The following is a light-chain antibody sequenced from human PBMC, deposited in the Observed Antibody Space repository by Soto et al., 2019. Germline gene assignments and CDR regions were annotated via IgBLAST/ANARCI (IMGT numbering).Light chain of an antibody. CDR3: GSWDSSLSAYV. CDR1: SSNIGNNY. CDR2: DNN. V-gene: IGLV1-51*01. Sequence: QSVLTQPPSVSAAPGQKVTISCSGSSSNIGNNYVSWYQQLPGTAPKLLIYDNNKRPSGIPDRFSDSKSGTSATLGITGFQTGDEADYYCGSWDSSLSAYVFGTGTKVTVL. J-gene: IGLJ1*01.